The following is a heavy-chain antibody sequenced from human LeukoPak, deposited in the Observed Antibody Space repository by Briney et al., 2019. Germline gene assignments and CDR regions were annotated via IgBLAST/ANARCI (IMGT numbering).Heavy chain of an antibody. V-gene: IGHV4-4*07. CDR2: IYTSGST. Sequence: PSDTLSLTCTVSGGSISSYYWSWIRQPAGKGLEWIGRIYTSGSTNYNPSLKSRVTMSVDTSKNQSSLKLSSVTAADTAVYYCERDRMGSDAFDIWGQGAMVTVSS. CDR1: GGSISSYY. D-gene: IGHD2-8*01. CDR3: ERDRMGSDAFDI. J-gene: IGHJ3*02.